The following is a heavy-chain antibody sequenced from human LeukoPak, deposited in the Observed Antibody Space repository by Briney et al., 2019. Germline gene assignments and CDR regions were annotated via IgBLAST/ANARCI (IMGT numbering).Heavy chain of an antibody. D-gene: IGHD3-22*01. Sequence: GGSLRLSCAASGFTFSSYVMSWVRQAPGKGLEWVSVITGNGGSTYYADSVKGRFTISRDNSKNTLYLQMNSLRAEDTAVYYCAKDWYYYDSSGYSTHWGQGTLVTVSS. CDR2: ITGNGGST. J-gene: IGHJ4*02. CDR3: AKDWYYYDSSGYSTH. CDR1: GFTFSSYV. V-gene: IGHV3-23*01.